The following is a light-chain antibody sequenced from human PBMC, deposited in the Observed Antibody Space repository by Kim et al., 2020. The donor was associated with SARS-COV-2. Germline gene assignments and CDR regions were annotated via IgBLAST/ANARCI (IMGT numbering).Light chain of an antibody. J-gene: IGLJ1*01. CDR2: EVS. Sequence: GQSVTISCTGTSSEVGGYNYVSGYQQHPGKAPKLMISEVSKRPSGVPDRFSGSKSGNTASLTVSGLQAEDEDDYYCSSYAGSSNFVFGTGTKVTVL. CDR1: SSEVGGYNY. V-gene: IGLV2-8*01. CDR3: SSYAGSSNFV.